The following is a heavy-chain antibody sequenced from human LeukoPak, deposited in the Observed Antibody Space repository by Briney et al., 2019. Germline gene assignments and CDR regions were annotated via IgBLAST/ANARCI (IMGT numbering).Heavy chain of an antibody. CDR1: GDSITIYY. Sequence: SETLSLTCTVSGDSITIYYWSWIRQPPGKGLEWIGYIDHTGSTNYNPSLNSRVTISRDTSKNDFSLKLSSVTATDTAVYFCARGRVSSSVYYSTYYYYFYMDVWGKGTTVTISS. V-gene: IGHV4-59*01. J-gene: IGHJ6*03. D-gene: IGHD4-11*01. CDR2: IDHTGST. CDR3: ARGRVSSSVYYSTYYYYFYMDV.